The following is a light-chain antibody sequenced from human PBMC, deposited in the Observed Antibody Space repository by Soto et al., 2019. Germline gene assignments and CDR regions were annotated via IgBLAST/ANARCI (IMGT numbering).Light chain of an antibody. Sequence: QSALTQPASVSGSPGQSITISCTGTSRDVGTYTLVSWYQHYPGKAPKLIIYEGSQRPSGVSNRFSASKTGRTASLTISVLQPEDEADYYCCSYAGSSSVVFGGATKLTVL. CDR3: CSYAGSSSVV. CDR1: SRDVGTYTL. V-gene: IGLV2-23*01. CDR2: EGS. J-gene: IGLJ2*01.